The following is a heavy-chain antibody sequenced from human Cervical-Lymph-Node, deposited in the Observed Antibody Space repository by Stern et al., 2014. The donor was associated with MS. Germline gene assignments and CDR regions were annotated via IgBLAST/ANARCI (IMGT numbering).Heavy chain of an antibody. CDR2: ILPVVSDI. Sequence: EVQLVQSGAEVKKPGESLKISCKASGYTFTSHWIGWVRQMPGKGLEWMGIILPVVSDISYSPSFQGQVTLSDAKFTTTASLPLSSLKASDAAMYYCARRSYYPRDSFDIWGQGTMVTVSS. D-gene: IGHD3-10*01. V-gene: IGHV5-51*01. CDR1: GYTFTSHW. CDR3: ARRSYYPRDSFDI. J-gene: IGHJ3*02.